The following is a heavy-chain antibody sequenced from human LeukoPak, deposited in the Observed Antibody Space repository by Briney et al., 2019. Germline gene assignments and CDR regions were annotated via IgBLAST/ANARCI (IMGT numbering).Heavy chain of an antibody. CDR3: AMALGSLDY. CDR1: GGSISSGDYF. CDR2: IYYSGST. J-gene: IGHJ4*02. V-gene: IGHV4-30-4*08. Sequence: TSQTLSLTCTVSGGSISSGDYFWSWIRQPPGKGLEWIGYIYYSGSTHYNPSLESRLTMSVDTSKNQFSLKLSYVTAADTAVYFCAMALGSLDYWGQGTLVTVSS. D-gene: IGHD2-15*01.